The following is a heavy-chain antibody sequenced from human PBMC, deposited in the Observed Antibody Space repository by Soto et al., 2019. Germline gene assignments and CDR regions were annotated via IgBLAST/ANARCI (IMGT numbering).Heavy chain of an antibody. CDR3: PADYPFSRWQPPYFDF. D-gene: IGHD3-3*01. CDR1: GFTFTSSA. J-gene: IGHJ4*02. CDR2: IVVGSGNT. Sequence: SVKVSCKASGFTFTSSAVQWVRQARGQRLEWIGWIVVGSGNTNYAQKFQERVPITRDMSTSTAYMELSSLRSADTAVYYCPADYPFSRWQPPYFDFWGQGTLVTVS. V-gene: IGHV1-58*01.